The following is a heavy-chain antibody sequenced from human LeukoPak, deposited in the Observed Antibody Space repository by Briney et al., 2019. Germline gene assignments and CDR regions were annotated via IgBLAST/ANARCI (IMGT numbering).Heavy chain of an antibody. CDR1: GYRFTNYW. V-gene: IGHV5-51*01. CDR2: FYPGDSDP. J-gene: IGHJ4*02. D-gene: IGHD1-26*01. CDR3: AVKPGYTGSWGTFDS. Sequence: GESLKISCKASGYRFTNYWIGWVRKMAGKGLDWMGRFYPGDSDPRYSPSFQGQVTISADKTISTAYLQWSSLKASDTAMYYCAVKPGYTGSWGTFDSWGQGTLVTVSS.